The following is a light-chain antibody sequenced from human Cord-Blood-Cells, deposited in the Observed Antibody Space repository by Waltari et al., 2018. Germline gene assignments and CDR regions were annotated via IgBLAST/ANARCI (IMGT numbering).Light chain of an antibody. CDR2: GAS. CDR3: QQYNNWPPV. V-gene: IGKV3-15*01. J-gene: IGKJ1*01. CDR1: QSVSSN. Sequence: EIVMTQSPATLSVSPGERATLSCRVSQSVSSNLAWYQQKPGQAPRLLIYGASTRATGIPARFSGSGSGTEFTLTISSLQSEDFAVYYCQQYNNWPPVFGQGTKVEIK.